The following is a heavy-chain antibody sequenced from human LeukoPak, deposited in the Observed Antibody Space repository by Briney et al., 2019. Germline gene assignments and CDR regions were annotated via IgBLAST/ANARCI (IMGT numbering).Heavy chain of an antibody. V-gene: IGHV1-18*01. CDR1: GYTFTSYV. CDR2: ISAYNGNT. D-gene: IGHD2-2*01. J-gene: IGHJ4*02. Sequence: ASVKVSCKASGYTFTSYVISWVRQAPGQGLEWMGWISAYNGNTNYAQKLQGRVTMTTDTSTSTAYMELRSLRSDDTAVYYCARGIFRAYCSSTSCYPVPFDYWGQGTLVTVSS. CDR3: ARGIFRAYCSSTSCYPVPFDY.